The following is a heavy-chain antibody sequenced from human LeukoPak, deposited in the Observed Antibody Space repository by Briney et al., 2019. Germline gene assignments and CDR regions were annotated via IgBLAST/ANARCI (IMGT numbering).Heavy chain of an antibody. CDR3: AREPLGPYSSSWYGSNEGDY. CDR1: GYTFTSYG. CDR2: ISAYNGNT. Sequence: ASVKVSCKASGYTFTSYGISWVRQAPGQGLEWMGWISAYNGNTNYAQKLQGRVTMTTDTSTSTAYMELRSLRSDDTAVYYCAREPLGPYSSSWYGSNEGDYWGQGTLVTVSS. D-gene: IGHD6-13*01. V-gene: IGHV1-18*01. J-gene: IGHJ4*02.